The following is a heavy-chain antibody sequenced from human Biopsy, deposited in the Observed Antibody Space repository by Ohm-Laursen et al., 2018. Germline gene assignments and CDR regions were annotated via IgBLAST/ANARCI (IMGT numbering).Heavy chain of an antibody. CDR2: ITGGGNYI. D-gene: IGHD2-2*01. Sequence: SLRLSCTAPGVTLSGYAMNWVRQAQGKGLEWVSSITGGGNYINYADSVRGRFTISRDNSKNSVYLVMSSLRAEDTAVYFCATAAYAPPYFDLWGRGTVVTVSS. V-gene: IGHV3-21*06. CDR3: ATAAYAPPYFDL. J-gene: IGHJ4*02. CDR1: GVTLSGYA.